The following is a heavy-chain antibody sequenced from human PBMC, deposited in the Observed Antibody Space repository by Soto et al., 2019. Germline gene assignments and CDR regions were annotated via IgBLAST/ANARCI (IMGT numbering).Heavy chain of an antibody. CDR2: FSYDGSNK. D-gene: IGHD3-16*01. Sequence: QAGGSLRLSCEASGFTFSTYGMHWVRQAPGKGLEWVAVFSYDGSNKNYADSVKGRFTISRDNSKNTLYLQMNSLRPEDTAVYYCAKSSKGRGNAFLYYYAMDVWGQGTTVTVSS. J-gene: IGHJ6*02. CDR1: GFTFSTYG. V-gene: IGHV3-30*18. CDR3: AKSSKGRGNAFLYYYAMDV.